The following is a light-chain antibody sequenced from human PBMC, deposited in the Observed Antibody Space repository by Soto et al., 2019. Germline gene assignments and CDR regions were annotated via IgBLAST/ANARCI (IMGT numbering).Light chain of an antibody. CDR2: GSY. Sequence: EIVMTQSPATLSVSPGERATLSCRASESVGSKVAWYQQKPGQAPRVLMYGSYSRATGVPDRFTGSGSGTDFSLTISRLEPEDFAVYYCQQYGGSPVTFGQGTKVDI. J-gene: IGKJ1*01. CDR1: ESVGSK. V-gene: IGKV3-20*01. CDR3: QQYGGSPVT.